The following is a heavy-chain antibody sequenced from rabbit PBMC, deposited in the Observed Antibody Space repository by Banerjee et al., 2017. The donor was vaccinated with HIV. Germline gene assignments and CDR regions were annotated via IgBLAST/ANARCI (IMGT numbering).Heavy chain of an antibody. Sequence: QEQLEESGGDLVTPEGSLTLTCTASGFSFSSSYWICWVRQAPGKGLEWIACMYAGSSTYYASWAKGRFTISKTSSTTVTLQLNSLTAADTATYFCARDLVTAIGWNFALWGQGTLVTVS. J-gene: IGHJ3*01. CDR2: MYAGSST. V-gene: IGHV1S45*01. CDR1: GFSFSSSYW. CDR3: ARDLVTAIGWNFAL. D-gene: IGHD7-1*01.